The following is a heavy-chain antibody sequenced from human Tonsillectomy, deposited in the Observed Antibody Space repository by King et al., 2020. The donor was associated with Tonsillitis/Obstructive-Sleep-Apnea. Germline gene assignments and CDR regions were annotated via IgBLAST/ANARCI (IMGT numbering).Heavy chain of an antibody. CDR1: GGAISSSGHY. CDR3: ARLLYSSSWSHGYYYMDV. CDR2: TYYSGST. Sequence: QLQESGPGLVKPSETLSLTCTVSGGAISSSGHYWGWIRQPPGKGLEWIGSTYYSGSTSYNPSLKSRVTISVDTSKNQFSLKVRPVTASDTAVYYCARLLYSSSWSHGYYYMDVWGKGTTVTVSS. D-gene: IGHD6-13*01. V-gene: IGHV4-39*01. J-gene: IGHJ6*03.